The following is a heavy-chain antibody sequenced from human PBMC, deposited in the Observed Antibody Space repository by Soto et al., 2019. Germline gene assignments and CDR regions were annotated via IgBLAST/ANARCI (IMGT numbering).Heavy chain of an antibody. D-gene: IGHD2-15*01. Sequence: PGGSLRLSCAASGFTFSSHPMSWVRQAPGKGLEWVSAIAESGDGTAYVDSVKGRFTISRDNSKNTLYLQMNSLRAEDTAVYYCARGTYGGSSYFDYWGQGTLVTVYS. J-gene: IGHJ4*02. V-gene: IGHV3-23*01. CDR2: IAESGDGT. CDR3: ARGTYGGSSYFDY. CDR1: GFTFSSHP.